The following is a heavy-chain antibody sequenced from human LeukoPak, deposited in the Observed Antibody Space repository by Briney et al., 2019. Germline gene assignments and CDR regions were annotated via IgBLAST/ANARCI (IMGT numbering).Heavy chain of an antibody. CDR2: INPSGGST. D-gene: IGHD2-15*01. V-gene: IGHV1-46*01. CDR3: ARDGCSGGSCYAGVEFDY. J-gene: IGHJ4*02. Sequence: GASVKVSCKASGYTFTSYHMHWVRQPPAQGLEWMGIINPSGGSTTYAQKFQGRVTMTRDTSTSTAYMGLSSLRSEDTAVYYCARDGCSGGSCYAGVEFDYGGQGTLVTVSS. CDR1: GYTFTSYH.